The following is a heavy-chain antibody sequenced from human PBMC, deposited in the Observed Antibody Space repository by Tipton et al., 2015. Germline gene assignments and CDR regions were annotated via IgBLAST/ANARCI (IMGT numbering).Heavy chain of an antibody. CDR1: GGSINSGRYY. J-gene: IGHJ4*01. CDR2: VHYSGTT. CDR3: ARHFKFGGVIAFDL. V-gene: IGHV4-61*01. Sequence: LRLSCTVSGGSINSGRYYWSWIRQSPGKGLEWLGYVHYSGTTNYTPSLKSRVTISVDTSKNQFSLSLSSVTAADTAVYYCARHFKFGGVIAFDLWGQGTLVTVSS. D-gene: IGHD3-16*02.